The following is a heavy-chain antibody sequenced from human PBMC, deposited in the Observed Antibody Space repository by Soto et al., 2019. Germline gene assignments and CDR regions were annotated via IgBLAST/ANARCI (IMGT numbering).Heavy chain of an antibody. CDR2: IDPSDSYT. V-gene: IGHV5-10-1*01. D-gene: IGHD3-9*01. CDR3: AMRDITSEISYSVMAV. J-gene: IGHJ6*02. CDR1: GYSFASYW. Sequence: PGDSLKISCKGSGYSFASYWFTWVRQMPGKGLEWMGRIDPSDSYTDYSSSFQGHVTISADKSISTAYLQWSSLKASDTAMYYCAMRDITSEISYSVMAVWAKGPRSPSH.